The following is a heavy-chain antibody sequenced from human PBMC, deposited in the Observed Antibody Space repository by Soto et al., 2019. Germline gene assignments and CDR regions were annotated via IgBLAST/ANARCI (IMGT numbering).Heavy chain of an antibody. Sequence: QLQLQESGSGLVKPSQTLSLTCAVSGGSISSGGYSCNWIRQPPGKGLEWIGYIYHSGSTYYNPPLKGRVTISVDRSKNQFSLKLSSVTAADTAVYYCARGMTTVTTFDYWGQGTLVTVSS. D-gene: IGHD4-17*01. CDR2: IYHSGST. J-gene: IGHJ4*02. CDR1: GGSISSGGYS. CDR3: ARGMTTVTTFDY. V-gene: IGHV4-30-2*01.